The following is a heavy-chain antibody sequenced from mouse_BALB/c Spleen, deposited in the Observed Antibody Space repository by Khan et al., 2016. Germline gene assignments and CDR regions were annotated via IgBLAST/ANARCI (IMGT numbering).Heavy chain of an antibody. CDR3: ASYYGSSYDYFDY. Sequence: QVQLQQSGAELARPGASVTLSCKASGYTFTSYWMQWVKQRPGQGLEWIGAIYPGDGDTRYTQKFKGKATLTADKSSSTAYMQLSSLASEDSAVYYCASYYGSSYDYFDYWGQGTTLTVSS. CDR1: GYTFTSYW. D-gene: IGHD1-1*01. J-gene: IGHJ2*01. V-gene: IGHV1-87*01. CDR2: IYPGDGDT.